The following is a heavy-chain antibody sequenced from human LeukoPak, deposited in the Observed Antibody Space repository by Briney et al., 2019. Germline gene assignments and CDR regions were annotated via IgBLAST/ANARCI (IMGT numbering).Heavy chain of an antibody. CDR3: ARAEVVLMVYAIPPRYYYYGMDV. Sequence: GRSLRLSCAASGFTFSSYAMHWVRQAPGKGLEWVAVISYDGSNKYYADSVKGRFTISRDNSKNTLYLQMNSLRAEDTAVYYCARAEVVLMVYAIPPRYYYYGMDVWGQGTTVTVSS. V-gene: IGHV3-30-3*01. D-gene: IGHD2-8*01. CDR1: GFTFSSYA. CDR2: ISYDGSNK. J-gene: IGHJ6*02.